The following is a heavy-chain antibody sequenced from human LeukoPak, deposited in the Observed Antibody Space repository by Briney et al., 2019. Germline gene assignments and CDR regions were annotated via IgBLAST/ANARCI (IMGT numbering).Heavy chain of an antibody. Sequence: SETLSLTCTVSGGSISSYYWSWIRQPAGKGLEWIGRIHTSGSTNYNPSLKSRVTISVDKSKNQFSLKLSSVTAADTAVYYCASYSSSWYNWFDPWGQGTLVTVSS. CDR3: ASYSSSWYNWFDP. CDR2: IHTSGST. J-gene: IGHJ5*02. V-gene: IGHV4-4*07. D-gene: IGHD6-13*01. CDR1: GGSISSYY.